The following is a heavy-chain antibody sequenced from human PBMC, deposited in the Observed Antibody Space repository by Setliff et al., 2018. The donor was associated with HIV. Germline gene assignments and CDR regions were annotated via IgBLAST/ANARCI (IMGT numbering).Heavy chain of an antibody. CDR1: GYTFTSYC. J-gene: IGHJ4*02. CDR2: VNPSGGSI. V-gene: IGHV1-46*01. D-gene: IGHD3-16*01. CDR3: ARDRTAGYNYDYGY. Sequence: SVKVSCKAFGYTFTSYCIHWVRQAPGQGLEWLGMVNPSGGSIAYAQRFQGRVTMARDTSTNTVYMDLSGLRSDDTAVYYCARDRTAGYNYDYGYWGQGTLVTVSS.